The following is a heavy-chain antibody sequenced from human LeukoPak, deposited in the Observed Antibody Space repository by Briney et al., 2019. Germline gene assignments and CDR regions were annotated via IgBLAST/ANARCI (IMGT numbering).Heavy chain of an antibody. V-gene: IGHV4-59*08. D-gene: IGHD2/OR15-2a*01. Sequence: SETLSLTCTVSGGSISSYYWSWIRQPPGKGLEWIGYVYYSGSTYYNLSLKSRVTISVDTSRNQFSLKLSSVTAADTAVYYCARHTSYGGDYWGQGTLVTVSS. CDR3: ARHTSYGGDY. CDR1: GGSISSYY. J-gene: IGHJ4*02. CDR2: VYYSGST.